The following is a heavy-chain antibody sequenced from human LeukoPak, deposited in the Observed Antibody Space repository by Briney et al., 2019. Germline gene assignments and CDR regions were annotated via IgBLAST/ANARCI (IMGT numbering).Heavy chain of an antibody. J-gene: IGHJ4*02. V-gene: IGHV1-69*05. CDR3: AREYYYDSSGYDY. CDR2: IIPIFGTA. Sequence: ASVKASCKASGGTFSSYAISWVRQAPGQGLEWMGRIIPIFGTANYAQKFQGRVTITTDESTSTAYMELSSLRSEDTAVYYCAREYYYDSSGYDYWGQGTLVTVSS. CDR1: GGTFSSYA. D-gene: IGHD3-22*01.